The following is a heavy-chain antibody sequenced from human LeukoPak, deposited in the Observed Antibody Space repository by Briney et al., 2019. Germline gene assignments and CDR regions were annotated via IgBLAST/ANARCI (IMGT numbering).Heavy chain of an antibody. CDR1: GYTFTSYG. D-gene: IGHD6-13*01. CDR2: ISAYNGNT. V-gene: IGHV1-18*01. Sequence: ASVKVSCKASGYTFTSYGISWVRQAPGQGLEWMGWISAYNGNTNYAQKLQGRVTMTTDTSTSTAYMELGSLRSDDTAVYYCARDGDPINPLAAANRINFDYWGQGTLVTVSS. J-gene: IGHJ4*02. CDR3: ARDGDPINPLAAANRINFDY.